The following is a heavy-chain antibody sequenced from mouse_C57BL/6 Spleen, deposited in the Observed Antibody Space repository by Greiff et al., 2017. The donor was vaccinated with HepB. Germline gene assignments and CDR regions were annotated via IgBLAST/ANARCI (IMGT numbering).Heavy chain of an antibody. CDR2: IDPETGGT. CDR3: TRNYYGSSLYYFDY. J-gene: IGHJ2*01. CDR1: GYTFTDYE. V-gene: IGHV1-15*01. Sequence: QVHVKQSGAELVRPGASVTLSCKASGYTFTDYEMHWVKQTPVHGLEWIGAIDPETGGTAYNQKFKGKAILTADKSSSTAYMELRSLTSEDSAVYYCTRNYYGSSLYYFDYWGQGTTLTVSS. D-gene: IGHD1-1*01.